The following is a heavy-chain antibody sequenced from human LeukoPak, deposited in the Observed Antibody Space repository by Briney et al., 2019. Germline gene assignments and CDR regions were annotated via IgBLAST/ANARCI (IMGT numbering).Heavy chain of an antibody. J-gene: IGHJ4*02. CDR2: INHRGST. CDR3: ASSVGSTDY. Sequence: SETLSLTCALYGESLSKYYWTWIRQSPGKGLEWIGEINHRGSTNLNPSLKRRVTLSVDRSKHQSSLKLTSVTAADAAVYYCASSVGSTDYWGQGTLVTVSS. CDR1: GESLSKYY. D-gene: IGHD1-26*01. V-gene: IGHV4-34*01.